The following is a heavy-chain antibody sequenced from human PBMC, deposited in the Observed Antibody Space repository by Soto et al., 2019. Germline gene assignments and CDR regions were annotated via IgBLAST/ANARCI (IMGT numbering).Heavy chain of an antibody. CDR1: GGSISSSSYY. J-gene: IGHJ4*02. CDR2: IYYSGST. Sequence: QLQLQESGPGLVKPSETLSLTCTVSGGSISSSSYYWGWIRQPPGKGLEWIGRIYYSGSTYYNPSLKSRVTMSVDTSKNQFSLKLGSVTAADTAVYYCARTYYYDSSGYYAGIYYFDYWGQGTLVTVSS. D-gene: IGHD3-22*01. V-gene: IGHV4-39*01. CDR3: ARTYYYDSSGYYAGIYYFDY.